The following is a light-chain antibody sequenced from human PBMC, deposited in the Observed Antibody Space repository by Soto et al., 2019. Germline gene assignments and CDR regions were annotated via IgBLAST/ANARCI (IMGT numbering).Light chain of an antibody. CDR3: QSYDSSLSGHVV. V-gene: IGLV1-40*01. Sequence: SVLTQPPSVSGAPGQRVTISCTGSSSNIGAGYDVHWYQQLPGTAPKLLIYGNSNRPSGVPDRFSGSKSGTSASLAITGLQAKDEADYYCQSYDSSLSGHVVFGGGTKVTVL. CDR2: GNS. CDR1: SSNIGAGYD. J-gene: IGLJ2*01.